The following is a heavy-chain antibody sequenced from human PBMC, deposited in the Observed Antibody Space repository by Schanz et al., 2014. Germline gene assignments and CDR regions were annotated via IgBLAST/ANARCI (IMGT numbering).Heavy chain of an antibody. Sequence: EADLVESGGGLIQRGESLRLSCSASGFSFSSYSMNWVRQAPGKGLEWVSALSGSGGSTYYADSVKGRFTISRDNSKNTLYLQMNSLRAEDTAVYYCAKQIHYDILAVTRNWGQGTLGTVSS. CDR2: LSGSGGST. CDR3: AKQIHYDILAVTRN. CDR1: GFSFSSYS. D-gene: IGHD3-9*01. J-gene: IGHJ4*02. V-gene: IGHV3-23*04.